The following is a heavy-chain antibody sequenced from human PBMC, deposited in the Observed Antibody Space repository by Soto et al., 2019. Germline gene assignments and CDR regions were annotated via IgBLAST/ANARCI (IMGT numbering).Heavy chain of an antibody. V-gene: IGHV6-1*01. CDR1: GDSVSSNSAG. J-gene: IGHJ4*01. D-gene: IGHD1-26*01. CDR2: TYYRSKWYY. Sequence: SQTLSLTCAITGDSVSSNSAGWSWVRQSPSRGLEWLGRTYYRSKWYYEYAVSVRGRITINPDTSKNQYSLQLNSVTPEDPAVSLGAGGEQSSGSIFDCWGQGTLGTVAS. CDR3: AGGEQSSGSIFDC.